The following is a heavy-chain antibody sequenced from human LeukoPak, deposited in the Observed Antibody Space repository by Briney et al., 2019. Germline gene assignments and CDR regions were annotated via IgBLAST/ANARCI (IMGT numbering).Heavy chain of an antibody. CDR2: IYPGDSDT. D-gene: IGHD2-2*01. CDR1: GCSFTSYW. Sequence: SGESLKISCKGSGCSFTSYWIGWVRQMPGKGLEWMGIIYPGDSDTRYSPSFQGQVTISADKSISTAYLQWSSLKASDTAMYYCAKQAVPVAKYFQYWGQGTLVTVSS. CDR3: AKQAVPVAKYFQY. J-gene: IGHJ1*01. V-gene: IGHV5-51*01.